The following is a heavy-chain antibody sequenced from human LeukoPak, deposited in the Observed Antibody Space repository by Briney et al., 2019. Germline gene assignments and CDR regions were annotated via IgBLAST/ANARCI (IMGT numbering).Heavy chain of an antibody. CDR3: ARGLRQPRHYYYYMDV. D-gene: IGHD1-1*01. CDR2: INHSGST. J-gene: IGHJ6*03. Sequence: SETLSPTCAVYGGSFSGYYWRWIRQPPGKGLEWIGEINHSGSTNYNPSLKSRVTISVDTSKNQFSLKLSSVTAADTAVYYCARGLRQPRHYYYYMDVWGKGTTVTVSS. CDR1: GGSFSGYY. V-gene: IGHV4-34*01.